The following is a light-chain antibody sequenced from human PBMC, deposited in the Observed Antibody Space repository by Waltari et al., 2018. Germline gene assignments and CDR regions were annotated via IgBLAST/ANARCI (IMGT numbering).Light chain of an antibody. CDR2: WAS. J-gene: IGKJ1*01. Sequence: IVMTQSPDSLTVSLGERATINCKSSESVLYNSNNKNYLAWYQQKPGQPPKLLIYWASTRESGVPDRFSSSGSGTDFTLTISSLQAEDVAVYYCQQYYSTPQTFGQGTKVEIK. V-gene: IGKV4-1*01. CDR1: ESVLYNSNNKNY. CDR3: QQYYSTPQT.